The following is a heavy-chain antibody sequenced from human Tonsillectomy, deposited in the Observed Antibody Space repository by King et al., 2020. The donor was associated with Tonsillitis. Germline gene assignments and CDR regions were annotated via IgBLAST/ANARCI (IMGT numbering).Heavy chain of an antibody. CDR1: GYTFTSYA. CDR2: INAGNGNT. Sequence: QLVQSGAEVKKPGASVKVSCKASGYTFTSYAMHWVRQAPGQRLEWMGWINAGNGNTKYSQKFQGRVTITRDTSASTAYMELSSLRSEDTAVYYCARGKSPTYGSALRGDYYYYYGMDVWGQGTTVTVSS. V-gene: IGHV1-3*01. D-gene: IGHD5-24*01. J-gene: IGHJ6*02. CDR3: ARGKSPTYGSALRGDYYYYYGMDV.